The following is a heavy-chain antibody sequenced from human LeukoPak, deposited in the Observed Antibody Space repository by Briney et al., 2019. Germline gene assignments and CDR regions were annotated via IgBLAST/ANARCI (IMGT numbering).Heavy chain of an antibody. Sequence: SETLSLTCTVSGGSISGHFWSWIRQPPGKGLEWIGFVSYSGDTNYSPSFDGRVTISLDTSKSQFSLNLNSVTAADTAVYFCARGGASSRYFGYWGQGTLVTVSS. J-gene: IGHJ4*02. CDR2: VSYSGDT. CDR1: GGSISGHF. CDR3: ARGGASSRYFGY. V-gene: IGHV4-59*11. D-gene: IGHD1-26*01.